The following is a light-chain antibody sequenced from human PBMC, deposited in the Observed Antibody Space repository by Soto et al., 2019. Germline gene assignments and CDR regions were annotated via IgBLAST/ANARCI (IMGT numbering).Light chain of an antibody. CDR3: QQYSIWPYT. V-gene: IGKV3-15*01. CDR2: GAS. CDR1: QSISSN. Sequence: EIVMTQSPATLSVSPGERATLSCRASQSISSNLAWYQQKPGQAPRLLIYGASTRATGIPARFSGSGSGTEFTLTISSLQSEDFAFYYGQQYSIWPYTFGQGTKLEIK. J-gene: IGKJ2*01.